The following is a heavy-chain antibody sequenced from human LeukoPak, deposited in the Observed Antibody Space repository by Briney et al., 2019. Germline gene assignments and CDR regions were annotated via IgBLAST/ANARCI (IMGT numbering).Heavy chain of an antibody. CDR2: INSDGSST. Sequence: GGSLRLSCAASGFTFSSYWMHWVRQAPGKGLVWVSRINSDGSSTSYADSVKGRFTISRDNAKNTLYLQMNSLRAEDTAVYYCARDLGDIVVVVAASNAFYIWGEGTIVTVSS. D-gene: IGHD2-15*01. V-gene: IGHV3-74*01. CDR1: GFTFSSYW. J-gene: IGHJ3*02. CDR3: ARDLGDIVVVVAASNAFYI.